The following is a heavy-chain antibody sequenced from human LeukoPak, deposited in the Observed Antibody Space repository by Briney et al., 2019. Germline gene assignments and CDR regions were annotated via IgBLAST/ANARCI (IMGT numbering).Heavy chain of an antibody. J-gene: IGHJ4*02. CDR3: ARGPINHIVVVPAAIKDPFFDY. CDR2: ISAYNGNT. V-gene: IGHV1-18*01. D-gene: IGHD2-2*02. Sequence: ASVKVSCKASGYTFTSYGISWVRQAPGQGLEWMGWISAYNGNTNYAQKLQGRVTMTTDTSTSTAYMELRSLRSDDTAVYYCARGPINHIVVVPAAIKDPFFDYWGQGTLVTVSS. CDR1: GYTFTSYG.